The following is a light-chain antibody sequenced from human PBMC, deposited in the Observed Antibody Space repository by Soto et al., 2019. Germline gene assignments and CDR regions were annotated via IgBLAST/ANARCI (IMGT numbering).Light chain of an antibody. CDR1: QSVSSY. V-gene: IGKV3-11*01. CDR2: DAS. CDR3: QQRSKRAFT. J-gene: IGKJ3*01. Sequence: EIVLTQSPATLSLSPGERATLSCRASQSVSSYLAWYQQKPGQAPRLLIYDASNRATGIPARFSGSGSGTDFNLTISSLEPEDFAVYYCQQRSKRAFTFGPGTKVDIK.